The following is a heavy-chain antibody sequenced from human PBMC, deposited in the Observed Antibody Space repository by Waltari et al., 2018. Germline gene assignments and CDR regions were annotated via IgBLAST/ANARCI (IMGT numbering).Heavy chain of an antibody. D-gene: IGHD2-21*01. J-gene: IGHJ6*03. CDR2: IYYSGST. V-gene: IGHV4-30-4*08. CDR1: GGSISSGDYY. CDR3: AREGGDHYYYYYYLDV. Sequence: QVQLQESGPGLVKPSQTLSLTCTVSGGSISSGDYYWSWIRQPPGKGLEWIGSIYYSGSTCYHPSLKSRVTISVDTSKNQFSLKLSSVTAADTAVYYWAREGGDHYYYYYYLDVWGKGTTVTVSS.